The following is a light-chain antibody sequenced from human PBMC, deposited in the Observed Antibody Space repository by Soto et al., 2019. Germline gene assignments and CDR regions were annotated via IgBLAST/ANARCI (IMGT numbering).Light chain of an antibody. J-gene: IGKJ2*01. V-gene: IGKV3-15*01. Sequence: EIVMTQSPATLSVSPGETATLSCRASQSISNNLAWYQQKPGQAPRLLIYDASTRATGIPARFSGSGSGTEFNLTISSLQSEDFAVYYCQQCNNWPPAFGQGTKLEI. CDR3: QQCNNWPPA. CDR2: DAS. CDR1: QSISNN.